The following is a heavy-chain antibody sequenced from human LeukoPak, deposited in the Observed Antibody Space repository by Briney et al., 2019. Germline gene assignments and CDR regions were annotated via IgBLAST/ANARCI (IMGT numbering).Heavy chain of an antibody. D-gene: IGHD4/OR15-4a*01. CDR3: AKVSLNMVNDAFDI. CDR1: GFIFCSYG. J-gene: IGHJ3*02. Sequence: PGGSLRLSCAASGFIFCSYGMHWVRQAPDKGLEWVAFIRYDGSRKYYADSVKGRFTISRDNSKNTLYLQMNSLRAEDTAMYYCAKVSLNMVNDAFDIWGQGTMVSVSS. CDR2: IRYDGSRK. V-gene: IGHV3-30*02.